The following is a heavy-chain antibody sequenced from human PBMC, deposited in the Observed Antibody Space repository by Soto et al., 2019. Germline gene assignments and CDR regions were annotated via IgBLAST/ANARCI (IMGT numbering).Heavy chain of an antibody. J-gene: IGHJ3*02. V-gene: IGHV3-53*01. D-gene: IGHD2-2*01. Sequence: VGSLRLSCAASGFTVSSNYMSWVRQAPGKGLEWVSVIYSGGSTYYADSVKGRFTISRDNSKNTLYLQMNSLRAEDTAVYYCARLDIVVVPANHDAFDIWGQGTMVTVSS. CDR1: GFTVSSNY. CDR3: ARLDIVVVPANHDAFDI. CDR2: IYSGGST.